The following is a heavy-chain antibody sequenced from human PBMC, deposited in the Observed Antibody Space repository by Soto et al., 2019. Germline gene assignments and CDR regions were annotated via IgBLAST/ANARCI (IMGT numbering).Heavy chain of an antibody. V-gene: IGHV4-31*02. Sequence: PSETQSLPRTVAGGSVSSGSYCWSWISQHPGKGLGCIGYIYYSGSTYYNPFLKSRVTISVDSSKNRFSLKLSSVTAAVSAVYYGARAGVYGAHGMDVWGQGTTVTVSS. CDR1: GGSVSSGSYC. CDR2: IYYSGST. D-gene: IGHD4-17*01. CDR3: ARAGVYGAHGMDV. J-gene: IGHJ6*02.